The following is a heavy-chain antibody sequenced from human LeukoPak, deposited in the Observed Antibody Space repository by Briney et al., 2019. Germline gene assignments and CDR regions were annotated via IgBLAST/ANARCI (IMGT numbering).Heavy chain of an antibody. J-gene: IGHJ4*02. Sequence: GESLKISCKGSGYSFTSYWIGWVRQMPGKGLEWMVIIYPGDFDTRYSPSFHGQVTISVDKSISTAHLQWSSLKVSDTAMYYCARLPFYGSGLMWGQGTLVTVSS. CDR3: ARLPFYGSGLM. D-gene: IGHD3-10*01. V-gene: IGHV5-51*01. CDR1: GYSFTSYW. CDR2: IYPGDFDT.